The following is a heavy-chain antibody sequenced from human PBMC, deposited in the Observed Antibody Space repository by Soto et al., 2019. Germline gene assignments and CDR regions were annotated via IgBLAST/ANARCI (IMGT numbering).Heavy chain of an antibody. CDR3: AKYSNYEPADY. CDR2: IIPILGIA. V-gene: IGHV1-69*02. Sequence: ASVKXSCKASGGTFSSYTISWVRQAPGQGLEWMGRIIPILGIANYAQKFQGRVTITADKSTSTAYMELNSLRAEDTAVYYCAKYSNYEPADYWGQGTLVTVSS. CDR1: GGTFSSYT. D-gene: IGHD4-4*01. J-gene: IGHJ4*02.